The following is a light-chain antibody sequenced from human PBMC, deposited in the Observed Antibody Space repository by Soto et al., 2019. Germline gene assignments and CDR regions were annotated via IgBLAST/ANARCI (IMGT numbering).Light chain of an antibody. Sequence: QSALTQPASVSGSPGQSITISCTGTSSDVGSYNLVCWYQQHPGKAPKLMIYEVSKRPSGVSNRFSGSKSGNTASLTISGLQAEDEADYYCCSYAGSSNVVFGGGTKVTVL. CDR1: SSDVGSYNL. CDR3: CSYAGSSNVV. V-gene: IGLV2-23*02. CDR2: EVS. J-gene: IGLJ2*01.